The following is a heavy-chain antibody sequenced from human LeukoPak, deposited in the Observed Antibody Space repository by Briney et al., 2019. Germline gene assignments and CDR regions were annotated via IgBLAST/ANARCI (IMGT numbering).Heavy chain of an antibody. CDR3: ASTMSTHYWYFDL. Sequence: GGSLRLSCAASGFTVSSNYMSWVRQAPGKGLEWVSVMYSGGNTYYADSVKGRFTISRDNSKNTLYLQMNSLRAEDTAVYYCASTMSTHYWYFDLWGRGTLVTVSS. J-gene: IGHJ2*01. CDR1: GFTVSSNY. D-gene: IGHD2-2*01. V-gene: IGHV3-53*05. CDR2: MYSGGNT.